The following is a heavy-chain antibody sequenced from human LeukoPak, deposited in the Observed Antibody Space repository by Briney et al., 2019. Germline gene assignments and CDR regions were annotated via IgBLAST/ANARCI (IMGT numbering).Heavy chain of an antibody. Sequence: PGGSLRLSCAASGFIFDDYAMHWVRQAPGKGLEWVSLISGDGGSTYYADSVKGRFTISRDNSKNSLYLQMNSLRTEDTALYYCAKDGTFSVTTVPFFDYWGQGTLVTVSS. CDR2: ISGDGGST. D-gene: IGHD4-17*01. V-gene: IGHV3-43*02. CDR3: AKDGTFSVTTVPFFDY. J-gene: IGHJ4*02. CDR1: GFIFDDYA.